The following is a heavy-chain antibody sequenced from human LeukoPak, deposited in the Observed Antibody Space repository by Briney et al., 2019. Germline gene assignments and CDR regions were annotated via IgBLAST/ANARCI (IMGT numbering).Heavy chain of an antibody. CDR2: IKSDGSIT. V-gene: IGHV3-74*01. CDR1: RFTLSTYW. Sequence: GGSLRLSCAASRFTLSTYWMSWVRQAPGKGLVWVSRIKSDGSITSYADSVKGRFTISRDNAKNTLYLEMNSLRVEDTAVYYCARADHGSSIDYWGQGSLVTVSS. D-gene: IGHD6-6*01. CDR3: ARADHGSSIDY. J-gene: IGHJ4*02.